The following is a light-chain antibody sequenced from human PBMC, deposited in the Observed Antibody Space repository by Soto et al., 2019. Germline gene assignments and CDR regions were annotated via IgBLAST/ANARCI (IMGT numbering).Light chain of an antibody. Sequence: DIQRTQSPSTLSASILDRVTITFRASQSISSWLAWYQQTPGRAPKLLIYKASSLESGVPPRFSGSGSGTEFTLTISSLQPDDFATYYCQQYNSYSMWTFGQGTKVDIK. CDR1: QSISSW. CDR2: KAS. J-gene: IGKJ1*01. CDR3: QQYNSYSMWT. V-gene: IGKV1-5*03.